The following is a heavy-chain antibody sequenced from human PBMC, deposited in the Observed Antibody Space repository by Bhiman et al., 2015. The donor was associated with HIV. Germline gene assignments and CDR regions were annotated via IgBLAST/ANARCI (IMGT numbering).Heavy chain of an antibody. J-gene: IGHJ5*02. V-gene: IGHV3-30-3*01. Sequence: QVQLVESGGGVVQPGRSLRLSCAASGFTFSSYAMHWVRQAPGKGLEWVAVISYDGSNKYYADSVKGRFTISRDNSKNTLYLQMNSLTAEDTGVFYCAGDSDDGDYLFSWGQGTLVTVSS. CDR3: AGDSDDGDYLFS. CDR1: GFTFSSYA. CDR2: ISYDGSNK. D-gene: IGHD4-17*01.